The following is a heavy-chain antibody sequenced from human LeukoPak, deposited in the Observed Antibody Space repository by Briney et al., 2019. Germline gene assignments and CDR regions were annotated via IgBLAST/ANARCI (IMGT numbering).Heavy chain of an antibody. D-gene: IGHD3-22*01. CDR2: ISAYNGNT. CDR1: GYTFTGYY. Sequence: GASVKVSCKASGYTFTGYYMHWVRQAPGQGLEWMGWISAYNGNTNYAQKLQGRVTMTTDTSTSTAYMELRSLRSDDTAVYYCAREYDSSGYSAFDIWGQGTMVTVSS. V-gene: IGHV1-18*04. CDR3: AREYDSSGYSAFDI. J-gene: IGHJ3*02.